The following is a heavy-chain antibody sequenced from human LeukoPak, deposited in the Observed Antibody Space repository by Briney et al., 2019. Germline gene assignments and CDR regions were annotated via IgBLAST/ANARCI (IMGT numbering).Heavy chain of an antibody. CDR2: SSPTGDIT. V-gene: IGHV4-34*01. J-gene: IGHJ4*02. CDR1: GGSFSGNY. CDR3: ARKDPIYYDSSGYYYHYFDY. D-gene: IGHD3-22*01. Sequence: PSETLSLTCAVYGGSFSGNYWTLICQTPGRGLEWIGESSPTGDITGYNPSLKSRVTISVDTSKNQFSLKLSSVTAADTAVYYCARKDPIYYDSSGYYYHYFDYWGQGTLVTVSS.